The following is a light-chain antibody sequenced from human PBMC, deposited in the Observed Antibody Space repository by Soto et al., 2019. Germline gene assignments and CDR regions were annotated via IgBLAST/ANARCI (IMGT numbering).Light chain of an antibody. CDR1: SSDVGNYNF. CDR3: CSCACINIWV. Sequence: QSALTQPASVSGSPGQSITISCTGTSSDVGNYNFVSWYQQHPGKAPKLMIFEFSQRPSGVSNRFSGSKSGNTASLTISGLQTEDEADYYCCSCACINIWVFGGGTKLTVL. J-gene: IGLJ3*02. V-gene: IGLV2-23*02. CDR2: EFS.